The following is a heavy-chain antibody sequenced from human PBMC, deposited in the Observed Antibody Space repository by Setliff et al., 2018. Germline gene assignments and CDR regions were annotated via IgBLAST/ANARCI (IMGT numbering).Heavy chain of an antibody. CDR1: GYSFSNYW. V-gene: IGHV5-51*01. D-gene: IGHD6-19*01. Sequence: ESLKISCKGSGYSFSNYWIGWVRQMPGKGLEWMGIVYPGDSDTRYSPSFQGQVTISADKSISTAYLQWRSLKASDTAMYYCASPSAGWTKPFDVWGQGTMVTVSS. CDR2: VYPGDSDT. J-gene: IGHJ3*01. CDR3: ASPSAGWTKPFDV.